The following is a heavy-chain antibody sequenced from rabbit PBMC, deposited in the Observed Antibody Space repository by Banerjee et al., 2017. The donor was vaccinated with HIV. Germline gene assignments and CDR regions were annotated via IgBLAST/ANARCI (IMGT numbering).Heavy chain of an antibody. CDR2: IYTGSGST. CDR3: ARDLAGVIGWNFDL. V-gene: IGHV1S45*01. CDR1: GFDFSSYY. J-gene: IGHJ4*01. Sequence: QEQLEESGGDLVKPEGSLTLTCTASGFDFSSYYMCWVRQAPGKGLEWIGCIYTGSGSTYYASWAKGRFTISKASWTTVTLQMTSLTAADTASYFCARDLAGVIGWNFDLWGQGTLVTVS. D-gene: IGHD4-1*01.